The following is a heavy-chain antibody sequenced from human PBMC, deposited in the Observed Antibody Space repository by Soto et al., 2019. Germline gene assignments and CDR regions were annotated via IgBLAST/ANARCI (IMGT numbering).Heavy chain of an antibody. J-gene: IGHJ4*02. Sequence: QVQLQQWGAGLLKPSETLSLTCAVYGGSFSGYYWSWIRQPPGKGLEWIGEINHSGSTNYNPSLKSRVTIPVDTSKNQFSLKLSSVTAADTAVYYCAREYYYGSGSSISTPYYFDYWGQGTLVTVSS. CDR1: GGSFSGYY. V-gene: IGHV4-34*01. CDR3: AREYYYGSGSSISTPYYFDY. D-gene: IGHD3-10*01. CDR2: INHSGST.